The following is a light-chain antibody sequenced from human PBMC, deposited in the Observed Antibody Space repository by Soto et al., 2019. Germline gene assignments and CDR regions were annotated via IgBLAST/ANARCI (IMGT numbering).Light chain of an antibody. J-gene: IGLJ1*01. CDR2: EGS. Sequence: QSALTQPASVSGSPGQSITISCTGTYSDVGSYNLVSWYQHHPGKAPKLMIYEGSKRPSGISNRFSGSKSVNTAYLTISGLQAEDEADYFCCSYAGSRTLYVFGTGTKLTVL. V-gene: IGLV2-23*01. CDR3: CSYAGSRTLYV. CDR1: YSDVGSYNL.